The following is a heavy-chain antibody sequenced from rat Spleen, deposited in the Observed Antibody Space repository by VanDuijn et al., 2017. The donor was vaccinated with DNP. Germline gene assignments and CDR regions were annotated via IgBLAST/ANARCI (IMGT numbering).Heavy chain of an antibody. CDR2: ISSGGST. V-gene: IGHV2-6*01. Sequence: QVQLKESGPGLVQPSQTLSLTCTVSGFSLTSYTVSWVRQPPGKGLEWIAAISSGGSTYYNSALKSRLSISRDTSKNQVFLQMDSLQTEETAIYFCTRAPYGSWALDAWGQGTSVTVSS. J-gene: IGHJ4*01. D-gene: IGHD1-3*01. CDR1: GFSLTSYT. CDR3: TRAPYGSWALDA.